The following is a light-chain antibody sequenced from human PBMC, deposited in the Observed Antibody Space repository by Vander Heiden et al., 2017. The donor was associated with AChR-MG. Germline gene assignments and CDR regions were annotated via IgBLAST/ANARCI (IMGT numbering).Light chain of an antibody. Sequence: SYVLTQPPSVSVAPGRTATLTRGGNNMGSKSVHWYQQKLGQAPVLVVYDDSDRPSGIPERISGSNSGNTATLTISRVEAGDEGDYDCQVWDSVSDPVVFGGGTKLTVL. CDR2: DDS. J-gene: IGLJ2*01. CDR3: QVWDSVSDPVV. V-gene: IGLV3-21*02. CDR1: NMGSKS.